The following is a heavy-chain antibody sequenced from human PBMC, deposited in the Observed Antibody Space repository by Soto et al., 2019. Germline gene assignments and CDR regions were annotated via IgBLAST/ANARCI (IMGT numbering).Heavy chain of an antibody. CDR1: GFIFSETW. CDR3: TADLSRSTGQAHDY. D-gene: IGHD2-8*02. Sequence: LRLSCAASGFIFSETWMNWVRQAPGKGLEWVGRVKRQVDGGTREYAAAVKGRFTISRDDSETTVYLQMDSLKSEDTAVYYCTADLSRSTGQAHDYWGQGTLVTVSS. CDR2: VKRQVDGGTR. V-gene: IGHV3-15*01. J-gene: IGHJ4*02.